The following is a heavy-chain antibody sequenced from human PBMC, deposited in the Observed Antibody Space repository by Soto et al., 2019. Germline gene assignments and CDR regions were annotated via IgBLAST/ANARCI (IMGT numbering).Heavy chain of an antibody. CDR3: ARDPGGTKWFDP. J-gene: IGHJ5*02. Sequence: QVQLQESGPGLVKPSQTLSLTCTVSGGPISSGGYYWNWIRQHPGKGLEWIGYIFYSGSTYYNPSLKSRVTISVDMSKNQFSLRLSPVTAADTGVYYFARDPGGTKWFDPWGQGTLVTVSS. CDR2: IFYSGST. V-gene: IGHV4-31*03. CDR1: GGPISSGGYY. D-gene: IGHD3-16*01.